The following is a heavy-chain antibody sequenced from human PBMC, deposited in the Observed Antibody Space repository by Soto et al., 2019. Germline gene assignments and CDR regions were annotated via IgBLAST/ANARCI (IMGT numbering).Heavy chain of an antibody. CDR3: ARYRIAADLSDFDY. D-gene: IGHD6-13*01. CDR2: ISNDGTNT. Sequence: GGSLTLSCAASGFTFIGYGMHWVRQAPGKGLEWVAVISNDGTNTYYVDSVKGRFTISRDNSKNTLDLQMNSLKTENTAVYYCARYRIAADLSDFDYWGQGTLVTVSS. CDR1: GFTFIGYG. J-gene: IGHJ4*02. V-gene: IGHV3-30*03.